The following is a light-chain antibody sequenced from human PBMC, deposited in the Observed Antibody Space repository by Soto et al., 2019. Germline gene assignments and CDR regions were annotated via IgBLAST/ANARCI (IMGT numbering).Light chain of an antibody. CDR2: AAS. CDR1: QSVSSN. CDR3: QQYNNWPGT. Sequence: ILMAQSPATLSVSPGERATLSCRASQSVSSNLAWYQQKPGQAPRLLINAASTRATGIPARFSGSGSGTEFTLTISSLQSEDFAVYYCQQYNNWPGTFGQGTKVDI. J-gene: IGKJ1*01. V-gene: IGKV3-15*01.